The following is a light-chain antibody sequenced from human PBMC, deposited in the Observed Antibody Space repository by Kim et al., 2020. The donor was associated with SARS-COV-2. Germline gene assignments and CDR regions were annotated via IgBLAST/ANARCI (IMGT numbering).Light chain of an antibody. CDR2: DVT. CDR1: SSDVGTYNY. CDR3: CSYAGSDTHVV. V-gene: IGLV2-11*01. Sequence: QSALTQPRSVSGSPGQSVTISCTGTSSDVGTYNYVSWYQQFPGKAPQLIIYDVTQRPSRVPDRFSGSKSGNTASLTIIGLQAEDEADYFCCSYAGSDTHVVFGGGTKVTVL. J-gene: IGLJ2*01.